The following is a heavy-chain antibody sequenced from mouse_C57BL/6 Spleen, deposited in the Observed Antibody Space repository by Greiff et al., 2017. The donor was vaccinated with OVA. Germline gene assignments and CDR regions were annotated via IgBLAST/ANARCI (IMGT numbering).Heavy chain of an antibody. J-gene: IGHJ1*03. CDR3: ARRGDGYYDWYFDV. V-gene: IGHV1-69*01. CDR1: GYTFTSYW. D-gene: IGHD2-3*01. Sequence: VQLQQSGAELVMPGASVKLSCKASGYTFTSYWMHRVKQRPGQGLEWIGEIDPSDSYTNYNQKFKGKSTLTVDKSSSTAYMQLSSLTSEDSAVYYCARRGDGYYDWYFDVWGTGTTVTVSS. CDR2: IDPSDSYT.